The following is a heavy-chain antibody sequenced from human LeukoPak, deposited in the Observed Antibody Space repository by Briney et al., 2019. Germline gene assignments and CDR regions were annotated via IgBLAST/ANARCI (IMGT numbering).Heavy chain of an antibody. CDR2: IWNDGTNK. CDR3: ARLGSQNYFDY. J-gene: IGHJ4*02. Sequence: GGSLRLSCAASGFIFSRYGMHWVRQAPGKGLERVAVIWNDGTNKKYADSVQGRFTISRDNSRNTLDLQMNSLRAEDTAVYYCARLGSQNYFDYWGQGTLVTVSS. CDR1: GFIFSRYG. D-gene: IGHD3-10*01. V-gene: IGHV3-33*01.